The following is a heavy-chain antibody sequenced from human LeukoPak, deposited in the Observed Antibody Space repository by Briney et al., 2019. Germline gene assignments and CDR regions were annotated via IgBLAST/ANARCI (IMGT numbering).Heavy chain of an antibody. Sequence: PSQTLSLTCTVSGGSISSGSYYWSWIRQHPGKGLEWIGYIYYSGSTYYNPSLKSRVTISVDTSKNQFSLKLSSVTAADTAVYYCARDIGVAYCGGDCYSAPYAFDIWGQGTMVTVSS. CDR2: IYYSGST. J-gene: IGHJ3*02. CDR3: ARDIGVAYCGGDCYSAPYAFDI. D-gene: IGHD2-21*02. CDR1: GGSISSGSYY. V-gene: IGHV4-31*03.